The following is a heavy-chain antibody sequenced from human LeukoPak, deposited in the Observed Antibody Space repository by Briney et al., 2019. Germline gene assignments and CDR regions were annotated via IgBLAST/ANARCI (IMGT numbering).Heavy chain of an antibody. CDR1: GGSINTYY. V-gene: IGHV4-39*01. CDR2: IYYSGST. D-gene: IGHD6-19*01. J-gene: IGHJ4*02. Sequence: PSETLSLTCTVSGGSINTYYWGWIRQPPGKGLEWIGSIYYSGSTYNNPSLKSRVTISVDTSKNQFSLKLSSVTAADTAVYYCARRRLGWYSVDYWGQGTLVTVSS. CDR3: ARRRLGWYSVDY.